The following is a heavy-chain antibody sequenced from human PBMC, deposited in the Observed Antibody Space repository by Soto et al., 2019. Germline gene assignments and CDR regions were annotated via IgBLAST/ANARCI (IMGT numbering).Heavy chain of an antibody. CDR3: ARDRLRGYDSSGFYS. CDR1: GYTFTSYY. Sequence: ASVKVSCKAPGYTFTSYYMHWVRQAPGQGLEWMGWINPSDGNRNFAQKFEDRVTMTTATSTNTVFLELRSLKSDDTAIYYCARDRLRGYDSSGFYSWGQGTMVTVSS. D-gene: IGHD3-22*01. J-gene: IGHJ4*02. V-gene: IGHV1-18*04. CDR2: INPSDGNR.